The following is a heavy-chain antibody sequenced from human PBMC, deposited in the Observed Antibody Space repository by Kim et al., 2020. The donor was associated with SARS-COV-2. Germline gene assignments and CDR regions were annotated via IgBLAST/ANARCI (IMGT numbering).Heavy chain of an antibody. CDR3: ARVVAAARGY. D-gene: IGHD6-13*01. J-gene: IGHJ4*02. CDR2: ISSSSSYI. V-gene: IGHV3-21*01. Sequence: GGSLRLSCAASGFTFSSYSMNWVRQAPVKGLEWVSSISSSSSYIYYADSVKGRFTISRDNAKNSLYLQMNSLRAEDTAVYYCARVVAAARGYWGQGTLVTVSS. CDR1: GFTFSSYS.